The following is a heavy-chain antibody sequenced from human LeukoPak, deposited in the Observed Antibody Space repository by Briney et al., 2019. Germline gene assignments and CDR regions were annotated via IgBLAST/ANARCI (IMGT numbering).Heavy chain of an antibody. V-gene: IGHV4-59*01. CDR3: ARAREAYYYDSSGYYYLSYFDY. Sequence: SETLSLTCTVSGGSISSYYWSWIRQPPGKGLEWIGYIYYSGSTNYNPSLKSRVTISVDTSKNQFSLTLSSVTAADTAVHYCARAREAYYYDSSGYYYLSYFDYWGQGTLVTVSS. CDR1: GGSISSYY. D-gene: IGHD3-22*01. J-gene: IGHJ4*02. CDR2: IYYSGST.